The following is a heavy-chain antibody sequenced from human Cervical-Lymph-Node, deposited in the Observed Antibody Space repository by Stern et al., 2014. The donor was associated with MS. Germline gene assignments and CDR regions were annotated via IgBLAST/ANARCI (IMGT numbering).Heavy chain of an antibody. CDR2: VNANGGSA. CDR3: ATLYDSSGNYGMEV. J-gene: IGHJ6*02. D-gene: IGHD5/OR15-5a*01. Sequence: QVQLGQSGAQVKKPGASGKVSCKGPGYTFIRYYIQWVRQAPGQGLEWMGIVNANGGSARYAQKFQGRVTMASDTSTSTVSMELSSLRSEDTAVYYCATLYDSSGNYGMEVWGQGTTVIVSS. V-gene: IGHV1-46*01. CDR1: GYTFIRYY.